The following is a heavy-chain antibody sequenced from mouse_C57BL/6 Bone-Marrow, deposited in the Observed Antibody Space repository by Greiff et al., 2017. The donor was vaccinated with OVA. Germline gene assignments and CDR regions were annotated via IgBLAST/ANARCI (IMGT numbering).Heavy chain of an antibody. CDR1: EYEFPSHD. Sequence: DVHLVESGGGLVQPGESLKLSCESNEYEFPSHDMSWVRKTPEKRLELVAALNSDGGSTYYPDTMERRFIISRDNTKKTLYLQMSSLRSEDTALYYCARQEFITTVVSYFDYWGQGTTLTVSS. D-gene: IGHD1-1*01. CDR2: LNSDGGST. J-gene: IGHJ2*01. V-gene: IGHV5-2*01. CDR3: ARQEFITTVVSYFDY.